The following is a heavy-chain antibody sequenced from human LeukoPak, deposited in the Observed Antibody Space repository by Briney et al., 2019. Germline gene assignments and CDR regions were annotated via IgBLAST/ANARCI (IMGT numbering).Heavy chain of an antibody. D-gene: IGHD3-10*01. CDR1: GGTFSSYA. Sequence: ASVKVSCKASGGTFSSYAISWVRQAPGQGLEWMERIIPILGIANYAQKFQGRVTITADKSTSTAYMELSSLRSEDTAVYYCARVGLYGSGSYTENHFDYWGQGTLVTVSS. V-gene: IGHV1-69*04. J-gene: IGHJ4*02. CDR2: IIPILGIA. CDR3: ARVGLYGSGSYTENHFDY.